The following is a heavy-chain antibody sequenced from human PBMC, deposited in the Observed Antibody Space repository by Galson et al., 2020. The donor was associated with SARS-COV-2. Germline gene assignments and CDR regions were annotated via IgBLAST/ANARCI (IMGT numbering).Heavy chain of an antibody. Sequence: TGGSLRLSCVASGFIFSRKWMSWVRQAPGKGLEWVATINQDGSEMYYVDSVMGRFTISRDNAKSTLYLQMNSLRAEETAVYYCARVSYTLDSWGQGTLVTVSS. V-gene: IGHV3-7*01. CDR3: ARVSYTLDS. CDR2: INQDGSEM. J-gene: IGHJ4*02. D-gene: IGHD2-2*02. CDR1: GFIFSRKW.